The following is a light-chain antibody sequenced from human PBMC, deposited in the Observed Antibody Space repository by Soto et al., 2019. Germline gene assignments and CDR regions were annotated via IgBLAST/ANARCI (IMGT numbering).Light chain of an antibody. Sequence: QSVLTQPASVSGSPGQSITISCTGTSSDVSGYNYVSWYQQHPGKAPKLMIYDVSNQPSGVSNRFSGSKSGNTASLTISGLQAEDEADYYCSSYTSSSTLEVVFGGGTQLTVL. J-gene: IGLJ2*01. CDR2: DVS. CDR1: SSDVSGYNY. CDR3: SSYTSSSTLEVV. V-gene: IGLV2-14*01.